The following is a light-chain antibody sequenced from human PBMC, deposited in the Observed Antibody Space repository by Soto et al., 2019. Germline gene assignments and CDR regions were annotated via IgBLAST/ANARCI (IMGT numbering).Light chain of an antibody. CDR2: GAS. CDR3: QQYNSWPLT. CDR1: QSISSY. J-gene: IGKJ4*01. Sequence: EIVLTQSPSTLSVSAGERATLPCRASQSISSYLAWYQQKPGQAPRLLISGASTRATGIPARFSGSGSGTEFTLTISSLQSEDFATYYCQQYNSWPLTFGGGTKVDIK. V-gene: IGKV3D-15*01.